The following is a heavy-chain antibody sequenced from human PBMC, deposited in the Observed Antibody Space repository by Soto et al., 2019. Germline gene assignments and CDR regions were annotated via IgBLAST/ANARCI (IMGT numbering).Heavy chain of an antibody. V-gene: IGHV4-59*01. D-gene: IGHD2-15*01. Sequence: PSETLCITCTFSVGSMSSYYWSWIRRPPGKGLEWIGFVYYNGTTNYNLSLKSRVTMSVDASTNQFSLNLKSVTAADSAVYSCARTPLFWGQGIVVTVSS. CDR3: ARTPLF. CDR2: VYYNGTT. CDR1: VGSMSSYY. J-gene: IGHJ4*02.